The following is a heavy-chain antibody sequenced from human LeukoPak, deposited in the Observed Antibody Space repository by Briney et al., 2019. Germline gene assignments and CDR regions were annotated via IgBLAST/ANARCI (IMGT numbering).Heavy chain of an antibody. J-gene: IGHJ4*02. CDR2: IKQDGSEK. Sequence: PGGSLRLSCTASGFTFGDYAMSWFRQAPGKGLEWVANIKQDGSEKSYVDSVKGRFTISRDNAKNSLYLQMNSLRVEDTAVYYCARAYCDDDCYPTRPDYWGQGTLVTVSS. V-gene: IGHV3-7*01. D-gene: IGHD2-21*02. CDR3: ARAYCDDDCYPTRPDY. CDR1: GFTFGDYA.